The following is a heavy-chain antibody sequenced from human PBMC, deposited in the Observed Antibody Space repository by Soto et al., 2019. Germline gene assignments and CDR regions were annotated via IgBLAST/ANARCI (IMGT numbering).Heavy chain of an antibody. J-gene: IGHJ4*02. CDR1: GFTFSTYS. CDR2: ISGSGNYT. V-gene: IGHV3-21*01. CDR3: AREGINNYNEYYFDS. D-gene: IGHD4-4*01. Sequence: GSLRLSCAASGFTFSTYSMNWVRQAPGKGLEWVSSISGSGNYTHYADFLRGRFTISRDNAKTSLYLQMNSLRAEDTAVHYCAREGINNYNEYYFDSWGQGTVVTVSS.